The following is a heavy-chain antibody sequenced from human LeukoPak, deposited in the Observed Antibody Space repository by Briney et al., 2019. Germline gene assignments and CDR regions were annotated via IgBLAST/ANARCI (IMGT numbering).Heavy chain of an antibody. CDR3: ARARDVLRFLEWINYYYYGMDV. D-gene: IGHD3-3*01. Sequence: ASVKVSCKASGYTFTGYYMYWVRQAPGQGLEWMGWISAYNGNTNYAQKLQGRVTMTTDTSTSTAYMELRSLRSDDTAVYYCARARDVLRFLEWINYYYYGMDVWGQGTTVTVSS. J-gene: IGHJ6*02. V-gene: IGHV1-18*04. CDR1: GYTFTGYY. CDR2: ISAYNGNT.